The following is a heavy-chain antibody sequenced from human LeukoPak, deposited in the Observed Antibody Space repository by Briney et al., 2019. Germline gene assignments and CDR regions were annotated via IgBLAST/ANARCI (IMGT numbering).Heavy chain of an antibody. CDR1: GFTFSNAW. Sequence: GGSLRLSCAASGFTFSNAWMNWVRQAPGKGLEWVGRIKSKTDVGTTDYAAPVKGRFTISRDDSKNTLYLQMNSLKTEDTAVYYCTTAYYDSSGYYSDYWGQGTLVTVSS. CDR2: IKSKTDVGTT. V-gene: IGHV3-15*07. J-gene: IGHJ4*02. D-gene: IGHD3-22*01. CDR3: TTAYYDSSGYYSDY.